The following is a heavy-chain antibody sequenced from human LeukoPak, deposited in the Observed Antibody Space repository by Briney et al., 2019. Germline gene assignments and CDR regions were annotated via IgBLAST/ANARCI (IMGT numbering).Heavy chain of an antibody. CDR3: ARSGNYDY. Sequence: PGGSLRLSCAASGFTVSTNYMSWVRQAPGKGLEWVSYISSSSSTIYYADSVKGRFTISRDNAKNSLYLQMNSLRDEDTAVYYCARSGNYDYWGQGTLVTVSS. CDR1: GFTVSTNY. CDR2: ISSSSSTI. D-gene: IGHD1-1*01. J-gene: IGHJ4*02. V-gene: IGHV3-48*02.